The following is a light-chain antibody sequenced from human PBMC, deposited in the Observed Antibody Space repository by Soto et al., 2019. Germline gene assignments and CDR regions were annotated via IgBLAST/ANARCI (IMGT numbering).Light chain of an antibody. J-gene: IGKJ1*01. Sequence: EIVLTQSPDTLSLSPGERATLSCRASQSVSSSYLAWYQQKPGQAPRLLIYGASSRATGIPDRFSGSGSGTGFTLTISRLEPGDFAVYYCQQYGSSPPTWTFGQGTKVEIK. CDR3: QQYGSSPPTWT. CDR1: QSVSSSY. CDR2: GAS. V-gene: IGKV3-20*01.